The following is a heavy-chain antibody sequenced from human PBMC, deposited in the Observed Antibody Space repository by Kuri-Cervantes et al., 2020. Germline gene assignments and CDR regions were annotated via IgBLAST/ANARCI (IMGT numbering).Heavy chain of an antibody. D-gene: IGHD3-22*01. CDR3: ARDDSKYYYDSSGYWEYFQH. J-gene: IGHJ1*01. Sequence: ASVKVSCKASGYTFTGYYMHWVRQAPGQGLEWMGWINPNSGGTNYAQKFQGWVTMTRDTSISTAYMELRSLRSDDTAVYYCARDDSKYYYDSSGYWEYFQHWGQGTLVTVSS. V-gene: IGHV1-2*04. CDR2: INPNSGGT. CDR1: GYTFTGYY.